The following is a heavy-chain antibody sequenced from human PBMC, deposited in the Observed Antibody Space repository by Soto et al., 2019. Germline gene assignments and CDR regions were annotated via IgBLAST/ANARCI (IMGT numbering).Heavy chain of an antibody. CDR3: ARAGLTHYYYYYYMDV. D-gene: IGHD2-21*01. V-gene: IGHV1-8*01. CDR1: GYTFTSYD. Sequence: GASVKVSCKASGYTFTSYDINWVRQATGQGLEWMGWMNPNSGNTGYAQKFQGRVTMTRNTSISTAYMELSSLRSEDTAVYYCARAGLTHYYYYYYMDVWGKGTTVTVSS. J-gene: IGHJ6*03. CDR2: MNPNSGNT.